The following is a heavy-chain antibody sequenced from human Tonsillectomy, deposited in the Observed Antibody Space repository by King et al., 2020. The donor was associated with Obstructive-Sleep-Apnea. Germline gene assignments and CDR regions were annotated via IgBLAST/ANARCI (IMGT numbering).Heavy chain of an antibody. Sequence: QLQESGPGLVKPSETLSLTCSVSGGSISSSSYYWGWIRQPPVKGLEWIGTIYYSWSTYYNPSLISRVTISVDTSKNQFSLKLSSVTAADTAVYYCARVGLTIFGVVYGFDVWGQGTTVTVSS. J-gene: IGHJ6*02. CDR3: ARVGLTIFGVVYGFDV. CDR1: GGSISSSSYY. D-gene: IGHD3-3*01. V-gene: IGHV4-39*07. CDR2: IYYSWST.